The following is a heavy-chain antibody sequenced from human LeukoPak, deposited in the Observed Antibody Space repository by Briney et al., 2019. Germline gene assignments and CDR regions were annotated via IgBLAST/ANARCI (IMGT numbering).Heavy chain of an antibody. Sequence: GGSLRLSCAASGFTFRSHDMSWVRQAPGKGLEWVSGISASGGSTFYADSVKGRFTISRDNSKNTLHLQMNGLRVEDTAVYYCVREGPRGLAFDIWGQGTMVTVSS. V-gene: IGHV3-23*01. D-gene: IGHD3/OR15-3a*01. J-gene: IGHJ3*02. CDR3: VREGPRGLAFDI. CDR2: ISASGGST. CDR1: GFTFRSHD.